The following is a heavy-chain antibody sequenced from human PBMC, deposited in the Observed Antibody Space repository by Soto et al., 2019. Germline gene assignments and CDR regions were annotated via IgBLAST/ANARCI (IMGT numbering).Heavy chain of an antibody. CDR1: GYTFTGYY. V-gene: IGHV1-2*04. D-gene: IGHD6-19*01. J-gene: IGHJ4*02. Sequence: ASVKVSCKASGYTFTGYYMHWVRQAPGQGLEWMGWINPNSGGTNYAQKFQGWVTMTRDTSISTAYMELSRLRSDDTAVYYCARDGSGSVPSLFDYWGQGTLVTVSS. CDR2: INPNSGGT. CDR3: ARDGSGSVPSLFDY.